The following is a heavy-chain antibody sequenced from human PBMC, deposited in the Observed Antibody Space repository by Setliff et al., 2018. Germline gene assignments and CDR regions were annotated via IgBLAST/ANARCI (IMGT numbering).Heavy chain of an antibody. V-gene: IGHV3-48*03. D-gene: IGHD6-13*01. CDR1: GFTFRTYE. Sequence: GGSLRLSCEASGFTFRTYEMIWVRQAPGKGLERVSKTHTDGITIYSDSVRGRFTISRDNSKKTLYLQMNSLRAEDTAVYYCVKDVVGYSSTWPKRDYFDYRGQGTLVTVSS. J-gene: IGHJ4*02. CDR3: VKDVVGYSSTWPKRDYFDY. CDR2: THTDGITI.